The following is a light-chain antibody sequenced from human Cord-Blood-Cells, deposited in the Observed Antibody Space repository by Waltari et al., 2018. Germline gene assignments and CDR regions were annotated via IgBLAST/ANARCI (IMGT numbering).Light chain of an antibody. V-gene: IGLV2-11*01. Sequence: HSSLPQPRSVSGSPGQSVTISCHGTSSDVGGYNYVSWYQQHPGKAPKLMIYDVSKRPSGVPDRFSGSKSGNTASLTISGLQAEDEADYYCCSYAGSYTFVVFGGGTKLTVL. CDR3: CSYAGSYTFVV. CDR1: SSDVGGYNY. J-gene: IGLJ2*01. CDR2: DVS.